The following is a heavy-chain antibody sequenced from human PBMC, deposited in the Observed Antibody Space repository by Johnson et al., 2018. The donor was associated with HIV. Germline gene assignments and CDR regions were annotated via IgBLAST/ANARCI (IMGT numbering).Heavy chain of an antibody. V-gene: IGHV3-15*01. CDR1: GFRFSNAW. Sequence: EKLVESGGGLVKPGDSLRLSCTASGFRFSNAWMGWVRQAPGKGLEWLGRIKSKTGGGTTSYAAPMKGRFTISRDDSKDTVYLHMNSLTVDDTAVYYCTTDWEYSYGSGKLDAFDMWGQGTMVTVSS. CDR3: TTDWEYSYGSGKLDAFDM. D-gene: IGHD3-10*01. J-gene: IGHJ3*02. CDR2: IKSKTGGGTT.